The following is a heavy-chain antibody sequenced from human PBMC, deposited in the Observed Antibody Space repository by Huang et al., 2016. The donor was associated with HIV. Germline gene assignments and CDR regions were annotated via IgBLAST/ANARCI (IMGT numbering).Heavy chain of an antibody. CDR2: IYSGGRT. J-gene: IGHJ6*02. D-gene: IGHD3-16*01. Sequence: EVQLVESGGGLVQSGGSLRLSCAASGFTVSSNYMTWVRQASGKGLEWVSVIYSGGRTYYADSVKGRFTLSRDNSKNTIYLQMNSLNAEDTAVYYCARETSRRGTRNYSMDVWGQGTTVTVSS. CDR1: GFTVSSNY. V-gene: IGHV3-53*01. CDR3: ARETSRRGTRNYSMDV.